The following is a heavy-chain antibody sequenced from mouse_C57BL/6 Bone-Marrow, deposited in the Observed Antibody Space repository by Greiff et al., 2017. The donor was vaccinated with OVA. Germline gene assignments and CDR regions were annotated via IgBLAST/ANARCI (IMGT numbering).Heavy chain of an antibody. J-gene: IGHJ4*01. CDR3: ARLDAMDY. Sequence: EVQVVESGGGLVQPGGSLKLSCAASGFTFSDFYMYWFRQTPEKRLEWVAYISNGGGSTYYPDTVKGRFTISRDNAKNTLYLQMSRLKSEDTAMYYCARLDAMDYWGQGTSVTVSS. V-gene: IGHV5-12*01. CDR1: GFTFSDFY. CDR2: ISNGGGST.